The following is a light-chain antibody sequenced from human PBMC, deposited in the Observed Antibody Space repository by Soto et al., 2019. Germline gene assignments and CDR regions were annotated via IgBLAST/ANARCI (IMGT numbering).Light chain of an antibody. V-gene: IGKV3-15*01. J-gene: IGKJ5*01. CDR3: QQYTNWPPIT. CDR2: GSS. Sequence: EILLTQSPATLPVSPGERATLSCRASQSVGSNLAWFQQKPGQAPRLLIYGSSTRATGVPARFSGSGSGADFTLTIRNLQSEDFAVYYCQQYTNWPPITCGQGTRREIK. CDR1: QSVGSN.